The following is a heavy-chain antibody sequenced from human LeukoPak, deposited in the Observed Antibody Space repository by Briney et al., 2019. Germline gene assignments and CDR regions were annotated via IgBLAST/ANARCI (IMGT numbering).Heavy chain of an antibody. CDR2: IYTSGST. V-gene: IGHV4-61*02. CDR3: ARGDGDDILTDPNGGFDY. CDR1: GGSISSGSYY. Sequence: PSQTLSLTCTVSGGSISSGSYYWSWIRQPAGKGLEWIGRIYTSGSTNYNPSLKSRGTISVDTSKHQFSLKLSSVTAADTAVYYCARGDGDDILTDPNGGFDYWGQGTLVTVSS. J-gene: IGHJ4*02. D-gene: IGHD3-9*01.